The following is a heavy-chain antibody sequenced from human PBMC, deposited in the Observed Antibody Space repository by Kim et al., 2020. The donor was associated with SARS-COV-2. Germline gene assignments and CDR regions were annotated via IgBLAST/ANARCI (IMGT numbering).Heavy chain of an antibody. D-gene: IGHD7-27*01. Sequence: QDGSEKNYVDAVKGRFTVSRDNAKNSLYLQMNNLRVEDTVVYYCASGEGYWGQGNLVTVSS. J-gene: IGHJ4*02. CDR3: ASGEGY. V-gene: IGHV3-7*01. CDR2: QDGSEK.